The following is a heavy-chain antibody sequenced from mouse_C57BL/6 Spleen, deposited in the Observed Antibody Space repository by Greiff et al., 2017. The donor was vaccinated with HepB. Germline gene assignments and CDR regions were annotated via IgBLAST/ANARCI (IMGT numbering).Heavy chain of an antibody. V-gene: IGHV5-6*02. CDR1: GFTFSSYG. CDR3: ARQGYYYGSSYYWYFDV. Sequence: DVMLVESGGDLVKPGGSLKLSCAASGFTFSSYGMSWVRQTPDKRLEWVATISSGGSYTYYPDSVKGRFTISRDNAKNTLYLQMSSLKSEDTAMYYCARQGYYYGSSYYWYFDVWGTGTTVTVSS. CDR2: ISSGGSYT. D-gene: IGHD1-1*01. J-gene: IGHJ1*03.